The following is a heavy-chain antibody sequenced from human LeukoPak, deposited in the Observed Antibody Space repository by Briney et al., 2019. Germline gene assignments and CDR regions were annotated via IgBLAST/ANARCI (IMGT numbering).Heavy chain of an antibody. D-gene: IGHD6-6*01. CDR2: INHSGST. J-gene: IGHJ5*02. CDR3: ARSSIAARSNWFDP. CDR1: GGSFSGYY. Sequence: SETLSLTCAVYGGSFSGYYWSWIRQPPGKGLEWIGEINHSGSTNYNPSLKSRVTISVDTSKNQFSLKLSSVTAADTAVYYCARSSIAARSNWFDPWGQGTLVTVSS. V-gene: IGHV4-34*01.